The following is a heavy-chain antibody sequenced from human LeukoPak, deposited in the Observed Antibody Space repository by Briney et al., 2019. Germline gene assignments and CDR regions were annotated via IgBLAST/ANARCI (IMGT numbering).Heavy chain of an antibody. Sequence: SETLSLTCTVSGGSIGSYYWSWIRQPPGKGLEWIGYIYYSGSTNYNPSLKSRVTISVDTSKNQFSLKLSSVTAADTAVYYCARVGVDYWFDPWGQGTLVTVSS. V-gene: IGHV4-59*08. D-gene: IGHD1-26*01. CDR3: ARVGVDYWFDP. CDR2: IYYSGST. J-gene: IGHJ5*02. CDR1: GGSIGSYY.